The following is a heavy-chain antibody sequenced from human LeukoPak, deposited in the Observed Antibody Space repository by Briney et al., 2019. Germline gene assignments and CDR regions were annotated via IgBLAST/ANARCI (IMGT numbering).Heavy chain of an antibody. D-gene: IGHD6-19*01. J-gene: IGHJ4*02. Sequence: GGSLRLSCAASGFTFSNSWMHWVRQGPGRGPVWVSRIKSDGSYITYADSVKGRFIISRDNAENTLYLQMNSLRVDDTAVYYCATGDSGWYNYWGQGTLVTVSA. CDR2: IKSDGSYI. V-gene: IGHV3-74*03. CDR1: GFTFSNSW. CDR3: ATGDSGWYNY.